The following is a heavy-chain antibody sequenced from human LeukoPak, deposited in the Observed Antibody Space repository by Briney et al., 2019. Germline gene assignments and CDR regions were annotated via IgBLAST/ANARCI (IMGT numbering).Heavy chain of an antibody. J-gene: IGHJ6*03. V-gene: IGHV4-34*01. D-gene: IGHD5-12*01. CDR2: INHSGST. CDR3: AKTQVLDLVAPSPHYYYMDV. Sequence: SETLSLTCAFCGWSLSGYHWSWIRQPPGKGLEWIGEINHSGSTNYNPSLKSRVSISVDTSKNQFSLKLSSVTAADTAVYYCAKTQVLDLVAPSPHYYYMDVWGKGTTVTVSS. CDR1: GWSLSGYH.